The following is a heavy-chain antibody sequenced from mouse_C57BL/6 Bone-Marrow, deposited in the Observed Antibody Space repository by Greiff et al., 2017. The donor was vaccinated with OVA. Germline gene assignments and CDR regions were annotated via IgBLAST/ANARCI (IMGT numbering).Heavy chain of an antibody. Sequence: EVQLQQSGPVLVKPGASVKMSCKASGYTFTDYYMNWVKQSHGKSLEWIGVINPYNGGTSYNQKFKGKATLTVDKSSRTAYMELNSLTSEDSAVYYCARNGYPFAYWGQGTLVTVSA. CDR2: INPYNGGT. J-gene: IGHJ3*01. CDR3: ARNGYPFAY. V-gene: IGHV1-19*01. D-gene: IGHD2-2*01. CDR1: GYTFTDYY.